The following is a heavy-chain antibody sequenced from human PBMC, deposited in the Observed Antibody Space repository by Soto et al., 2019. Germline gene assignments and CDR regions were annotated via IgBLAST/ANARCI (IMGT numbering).Heavy chain of an antibody. CDR2: MNPNSGNT. D-gene: IGHD2-2*01. CDR1: GYTFTSYD. V-gene: IGHV1-8*01. CDR3: TTDRAVVPAVTHTVADFDY. J-gene: IGHJ4*02. Sequence: ASVKVSCKASGYTFTSYDINWVRQATGQGLEWMGWMNPNSGNTGYAQKFQGRVTMTRNTSISTAYMELNSLKTEDTAVYYCTTDRAVVPAVTHTVADFDYWGQGTLVTVSS.